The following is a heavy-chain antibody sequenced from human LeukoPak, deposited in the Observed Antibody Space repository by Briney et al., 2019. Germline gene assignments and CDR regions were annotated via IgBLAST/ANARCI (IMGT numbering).Heavy chain of an antibody. CDR2: ISSSSSYI. Sequence: GGSLRLSCAASGFTFSSYSMNWVRQAPGKGLEWVSSISSSSSYIYYADSVKGRFTISRDNAKNPLYLQMNSLRAEDTAVYYCARGASAAAPGDAFDIWGQGTMVTVSS. CDR1: GFTFSSYS. V-gene: IGHV3-21*01. D-gene: IGHD2-2*01. J-gene: IGHJ3*02. CDR3: ARGASAAAPGDAFDI.